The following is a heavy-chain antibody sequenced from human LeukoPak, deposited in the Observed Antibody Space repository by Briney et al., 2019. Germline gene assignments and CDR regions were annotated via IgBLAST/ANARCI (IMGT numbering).Heavy chain of an antibody. CDR3: AIDDGTAMGNHFDY. J-gene: IGHJ4*02. V-gene: IGHV1-24*01. CDR1: GYTLTELS. CDR2: FDPEDGET. Sequence: VASVKVSCKVSGYTLTELSMHWVRQAPGKGLEWMGGFDPEDGETIYAQKFQGRVTMTEDTSTDTAYMELSSLRSEDTAVYYCAIDDGTAMGNHFDYWGQGTLVTVSS. D-gene: IGHD5-18*01.